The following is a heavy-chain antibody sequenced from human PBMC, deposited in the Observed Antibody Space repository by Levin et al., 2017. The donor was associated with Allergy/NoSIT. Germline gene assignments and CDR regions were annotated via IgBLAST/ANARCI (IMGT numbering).Heavy chain of an antibody. V-gene: IGHV3-21*01. CDR1: GFTLSSYS. CDR2: ISRSSAFI. Sequence: GGSLRLSCVASGFTLSSYSMNWVRQAPGKGLEWVSSISRSSAFIYYADSVKGRFTISRDNAKNSLFLQMNSLTADDTAVYYCARGGHQLPEDWFDPWGQGTLVTVSS. J-gene: IGHJ5*02. D-gene: IGHD1-1*01. CDR3: ARGGHQLPEDWFDP.